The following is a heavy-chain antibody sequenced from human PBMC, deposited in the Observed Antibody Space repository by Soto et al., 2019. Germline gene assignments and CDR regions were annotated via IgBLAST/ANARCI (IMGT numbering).Heavy chain of an antibody. CDR3: AKDKVGPLRFLEWLLQT. D-gene: IGHD3-3*01. V-gene: IGHV3-23*01. Sequence: GGSLRLSCAASGFTFSSYAMSWVRQAPGKGLEWVSAISGSGGSTYYADSVKGRFTISRDNSKNTLYLQMNSLRAEDTAVYYCAKDKVGPLRFLEWLLQTWGQGTLVTVSS. CDR1: GFTFSSYA. J-gene: IGHJ5*02. CDR2: ISGSGGST.